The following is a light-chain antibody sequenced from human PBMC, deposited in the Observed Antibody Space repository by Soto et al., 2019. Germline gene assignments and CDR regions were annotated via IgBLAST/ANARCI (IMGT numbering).Light chain of an antibody. V-gene: IGLV4-69*02. CDR2: VNSDGSH. J-gene: IGLJ2*01. CDR3: QTGGTGIQGV. CDR1: GGHIGYA. Sequence: QSVLTQSPSASASLGASVNLTCSLTGGHIGYAIAWHQQQPEKGPRYLMKVNSDGSHSKGDGIPDRFSGSSSGAERYLSISSLQSEDEADYYCQTGGTGIQGVFGGGTKVTVL.